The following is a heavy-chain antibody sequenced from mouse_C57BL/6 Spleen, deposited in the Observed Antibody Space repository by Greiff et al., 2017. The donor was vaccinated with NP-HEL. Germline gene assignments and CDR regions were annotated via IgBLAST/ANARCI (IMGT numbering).Heavy chain of an antibody. CDR2: IDPENGDT. CDR3: TTITPFDY. V-gene: IGHV14-4*01. D-gene: IGHD2-4*01. J-gene: IGHJ2*01. Sequence: VHVKQSGAELVRPGASVKLSCTASGFNIKDDYMHWVKQRPEQGLEWIGWIDPENGDTEYASKFQGKATITADTSSNTAYLQLSSLTSEDTAVYYCTTITPFDYWGQGTTLTVSS. CDR1: GFNIKDDY.